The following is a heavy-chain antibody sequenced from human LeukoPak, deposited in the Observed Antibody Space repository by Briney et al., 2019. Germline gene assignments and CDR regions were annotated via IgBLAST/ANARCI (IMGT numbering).Heavy chain of an antibody. CDR2: IYYTRST. CDR1: GGSVSSGSHY. J-gene: IGHJ4*02. CDR3: ARRRRYYFDY. V-gene: IGHV4-61*01. Sequence: PSETLSLTCTVSGGSVSSGSHYWGWIRQPPGKGLEWIGYIYYTRSTNYNPSGTNYSPSLKSRVTISVDTSKNQFSLKLSSVTAADTALYYCARRRRYYFDYWGQGTLVTVSS.